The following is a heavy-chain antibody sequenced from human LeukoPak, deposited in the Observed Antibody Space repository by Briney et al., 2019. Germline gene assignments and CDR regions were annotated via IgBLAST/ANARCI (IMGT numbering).Heavy chain of an antibody. J-gene: IGHJ4*02. Sequence: GGSLRLSCAASGFTFSSYTMSWVRQAPGKGPEWVSAISGSGGSTYYADSVKGRFTISRDNSKNTLYLQMNSLRAEDTAVYYCAKDSSVPYDYIWGSYRYPDYWGQGTLVTVSS. CDR3: AKDSSVPYDYIWGSYRYPDY. V-gene: IGHV3-23*01. D-gene: IGHD3-16*02. CDR1: GFTFSSYT. CDR2: ISGSGGST.